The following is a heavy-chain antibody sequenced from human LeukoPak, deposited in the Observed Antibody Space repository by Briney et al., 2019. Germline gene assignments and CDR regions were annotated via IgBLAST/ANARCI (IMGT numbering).Heavy chain of an antibody. V-gene: IGHV4-59*01. CDR1: GGSISSYY. CDR2: IYYSGST. Sequence: SETLSLTCTVSGGSISSYYWSWIRQPPGKGLEWIGYIYYSGSTNYNPSLTSRVTISVDTSKNQFSLKLSSVTAADAAVYYCARESPPGTTDYWGQGTLVTVSS. J-gene: IGHJ4*02. D-gene: IGHD1-1*01. CDR3: ARESPPGTTDY.